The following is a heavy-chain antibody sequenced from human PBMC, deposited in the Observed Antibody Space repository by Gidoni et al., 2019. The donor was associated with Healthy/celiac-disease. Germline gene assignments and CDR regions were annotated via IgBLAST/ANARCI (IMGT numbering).Heavy chain of an antibody. J-gene: IGHJ3*02. Sequence: EVQLLESGGGLVQPGGSLRLSCAASGFTFSSYAMSWVRQAPGKGLEWVSAISGSGGSTYYADSVKGRFTISRDNSKNTLYLQMNSLRAEDTAVYYCAKAYCSGGSCYSAFDIWGQGTMVTVSS. CDR3: AKAYCSGGSCYSAFDI. V-gene: IGHV3-23*01. D-gene: IGHD2-15*01. CDR1: GFTFSSYA. CDR2: ISGSGGST.